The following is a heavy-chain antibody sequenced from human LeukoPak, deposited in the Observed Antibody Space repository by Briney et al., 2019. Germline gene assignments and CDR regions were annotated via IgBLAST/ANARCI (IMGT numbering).Heavy chain of an antibody. Sequence: SETLSLTCAVYGGSFSGYYWSWIRQPPGKGLEWIGEINHSGSTNYNPSLKSRVTIPVDTSKNQFSLKLSSVTAADTAVYYCARALYYYYMDVWGKGTTVTVSS. CDR2: INHSGST. J-gene: IGHJ6*03. CDR1: GGSFSGYY. V-gene: IGHV4-34*01. CDR3: ARALYYYYMDV.